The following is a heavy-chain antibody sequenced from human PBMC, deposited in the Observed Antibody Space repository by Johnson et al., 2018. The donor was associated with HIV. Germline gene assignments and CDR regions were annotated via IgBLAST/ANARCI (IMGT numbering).Heavy chain of an antibody. V-gene: IGHV3-73*01. J-gene: IGHJ3*02. D-gene: IGHD2-15*01. Sequence: EVQLVESGGGLVQPGGSLKLSCGASGFTFSGSALHWVRQPSGKGLEWVGHIRGEANNYATGYAASTKGRFTISRDDSKNTAYLQMNSLKTEDTAVYYCTKFVGDCSGGNCYTPGDIWGRGTLVTVSS. CDR3: TKFVGDCSGGNCYTPGDI. CDR2: IRGEANNYAT. CDR1: GFTFSGSA.